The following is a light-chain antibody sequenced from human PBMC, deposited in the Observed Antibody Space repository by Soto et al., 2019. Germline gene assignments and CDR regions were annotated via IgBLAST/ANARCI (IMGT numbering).Light chain of an antibody. V-gene: IGKV3-15*01. CDR3: QQYNNWPPENT. CDR2: GAS. CDR1: QSVSSN. Sequence: EIVMTQSQPTLSVSPGERATLSCRASQSVSSNLAWYQQKPGQAPRLLIYGASTRATGIPARFSGSGSGTEFTLTISSLQSEDFAVYYCQQYNNWPPENTFGQGTKLEIK. J-gene: IGKJ2*01.